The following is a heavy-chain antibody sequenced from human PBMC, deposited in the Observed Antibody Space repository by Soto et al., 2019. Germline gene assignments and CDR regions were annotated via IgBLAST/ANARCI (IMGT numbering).Heavy chain of an antibody. J-gene: IGHJ4*02. CDR2: ISSSSSYI. CDR3: ARGATFWSGSNFDY. Sequence: GGSLRLSCAASGFTFSSYSMNWVRQAPGKGLEWVSSISSSSSYIYYADSVKGRFTISRDNAKNSLYLQMNSLRAEDTAVYYCARGATFWSGSNFDYWGQGTLVTVSS. V-gene: IGHV3-21*01. D-gene: IGHD3-3*01. CDR1: GFTFSSYS.